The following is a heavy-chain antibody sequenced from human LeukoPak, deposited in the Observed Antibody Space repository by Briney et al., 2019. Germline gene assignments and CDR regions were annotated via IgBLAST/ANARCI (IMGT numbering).Heavy chain of an antibody. CDR1: GGSFSGYY. J-gene: IGHJ2*01. Sequence: PSETLSLTCAVYGGSFSGYYWSWIRQPPGKGLEWIGEINHSGSTNYNPSLKSRVTISVDTSKNQFSLKLSSVTAADTAVYYCARVRRYDFWSGPRTPGYLYFDLWGRGTLVTVSS. CDR3: ARVRRYDFWSGPRTPGYLYFDL. CDR2: INHSGST. V-gene: IGHV4-34*01. D-gene: IGHD3-3*01.